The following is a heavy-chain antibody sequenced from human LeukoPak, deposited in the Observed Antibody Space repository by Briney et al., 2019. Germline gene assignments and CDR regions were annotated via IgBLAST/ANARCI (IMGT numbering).Heavy chain of an antibody. D-gene: IGHD7-27*01. V-gene: IGHV1-46*01. J-gene: IGHJ6*04. CDR1: GYTFTSYY. CDR3: VRERSLTGVYNGIDV. Sequence: GASVTVSCKASGYTFTSYYIHWVRQAPGQGLEWMGIINPSAGSTRYGQNFQGRVTMTRDTPTSTVYMELSSLRSEDTGVYYCVRERSLTGVYNGIDVWGKGTTVTVSS. CDR2: INPSAGST.